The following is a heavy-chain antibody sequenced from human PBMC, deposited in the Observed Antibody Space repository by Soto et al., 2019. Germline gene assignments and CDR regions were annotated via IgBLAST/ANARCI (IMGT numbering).Heavy chain of an antibody. CDR2: INAGNGNT. D-gene: IGHD4-17*01. CDR1: GHTFTSYA. CDR3: AINGVGDYADAPAQY. Sequence: ASVKVSCKASGHTFTSYAMHWVRQAPGQRLEWMGWINAGNGNTKYSQKFQGRVTITRDTSASTAYMELSSLRSEDTAVYYCAINGVGDYADAPAQYWGQGTLVTVSS. J-gene: IGHJ4*02. V-gene: IGHV1-3*01.